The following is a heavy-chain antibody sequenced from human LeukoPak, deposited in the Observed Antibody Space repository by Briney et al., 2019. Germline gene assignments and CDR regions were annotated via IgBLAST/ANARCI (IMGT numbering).Heavy chain of an antibody. V-gene: IGHV1-18*01. J-gene: IGHJ4*02. Sequence: ASVTLSCTASGYTFTIYSISWVRHAPRQGLEWMGWISAYNGNTNYAQKLQGRVTMTTDTSTSTAYMELRSLRSDDTAVYYCARVVYYDSSGYPPFDYWGQGTLVTVSS. D-gene: IGHD3-22*01. CDR3: ARVVYYDSSGYPPFDY. CDR2: ISAYNGNT. CDR1: GYTFTIYS.